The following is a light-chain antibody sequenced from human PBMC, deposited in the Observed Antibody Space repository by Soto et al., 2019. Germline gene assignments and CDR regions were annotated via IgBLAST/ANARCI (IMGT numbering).Light chain of an antibody. Sequence: QSALTQPASVSGSPRQSITISCTGTSSDVGGYNYVSWYLQHPGKVPKLMIYDVSNRPSGVSNRFSGSKSGNTASLTISGLQAEDEADYYCSSYTSSSTYVFGTGTKLTVL. CDR2: DVS. V-gene: IGLV2-14*01. CDR3: SSYTSSSTYV. J-gene: IGLJ1*01. CDR1: SSDVGGYNY.